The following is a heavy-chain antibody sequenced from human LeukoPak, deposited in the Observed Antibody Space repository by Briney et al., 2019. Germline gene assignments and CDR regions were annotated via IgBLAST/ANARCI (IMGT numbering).Heavy chain of an antibody. CDR2: IRSDGSNK. CDR1: GFTFGSYG. CDR3: ARTTKEFDILTGYYFDY. V-gene: IGHV3-30*02. Sequence: GGSLRLSCAASGFTFGSYGMHWVRQAPGKGLEWVTFIRSDGSNKYYADSVKGRFTISRDNSKNTLSLQMNSLRAVDTAVYYCARTTKEFDILTGYYFDYWGQGTLVTVSS. J-gene: IGHJ4*02. D-gene: IGHD3-9*01.